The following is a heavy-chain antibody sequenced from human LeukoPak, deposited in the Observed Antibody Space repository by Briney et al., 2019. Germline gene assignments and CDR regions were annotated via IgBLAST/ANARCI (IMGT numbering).Heavy chain of an antibody. CDR2: ISSSSSYI. Sequence: GGSLRLSRAASGFTFSSYSMNWVRQAPGKGLEWVSSISSSSSYIYYADSVKGRFTISRDNAKNSLYLQMNSLRAEDTAVYYCARDWAAAGTSMDFDYWGQGTLVTVSS. D-gene: IGHD6-13*01. CDR3: ARDWAAAGTSMDFDY. CDR1: GFTFSSYS. V-gene: IGHV3-21*01. J-gene: IGHJ4*02.